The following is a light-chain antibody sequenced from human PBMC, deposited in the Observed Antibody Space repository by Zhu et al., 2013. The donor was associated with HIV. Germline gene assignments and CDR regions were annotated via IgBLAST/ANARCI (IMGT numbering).Light chain of an antibody. CDR3: LQDHSYPYT. CDR1: QGIRNA. CDR2: GAS. V-gene: IGKV1-6*01. J-gene: IGKJ2*01. Sequence: AIHMTQSPSSLSASVGDTVTITCRASQGIRNALSWFQHRPGKVPRVLISGASNLEAGVSSRLSGSGSGTEFGLTISGLQPEDFATYFCLQDHSYPYTFGQGTKLEIK.